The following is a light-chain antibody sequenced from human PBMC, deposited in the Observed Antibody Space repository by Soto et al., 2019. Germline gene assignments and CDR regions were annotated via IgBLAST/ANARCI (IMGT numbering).Light chain of an antibody. Sequence: QSALTQPASVSGSPGRSITISCNETSSDVGSYNLVSWYQQHPGKAPKLMIYEVSKRPSGVSNRFSGSKSGNTASLTISGLQAEDEADYYCCSYAGSSTPYVFGTGTKVTVL. J-gene: IGLJ1*01. CDR3: CSYAGSSTPYV. CDR2: EVS. CDR1: SSDVGSYNL. V-gene: IGLV2-23*02.